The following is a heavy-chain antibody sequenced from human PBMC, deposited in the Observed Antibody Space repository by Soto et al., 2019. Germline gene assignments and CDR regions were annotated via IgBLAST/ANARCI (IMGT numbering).Heavy chain of an antibody. J-gene: IGHJ6*03. Sequence: QVQLQPSGPGLVKPSQTLSLTCAISGDSVSSNSAAWNWIRQSPSGGLEWLGRTYYRSRWCNDSAVYVRSLITLTPDTAKNPFSLHLNSVSPEDTAVYYCAGATSLQWYYMDVWGKGTTGTVSS. CDR1: GDSVSSNSAA. D-gene: IGHD6-19*01. CDR3: AGATSLQWYYMDV. CDR2: TYYRSRWCN. V-gene: IGHV6-1*01.